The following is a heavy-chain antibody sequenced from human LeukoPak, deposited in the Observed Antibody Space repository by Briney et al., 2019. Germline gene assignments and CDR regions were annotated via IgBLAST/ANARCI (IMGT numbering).Heavy chain of an antibody. CDR2: INPGESEK. CDR3: VTDRNREGGW. CDR1: GFTFSDYW. V-gene: IGHV3-7*04. D-gene: IGHD3-16*01. Sequence: GGSLRLSCTVSGFTFSDYWFSWVRQAPGKGLEWVANINPGESEKYYVDSVKGRFTISRDNAKSSLYLQMNSLRVDDTAIYYCVTDRNREGGWWGQGTLVTVSS. J-gene: IGHJ4*02.